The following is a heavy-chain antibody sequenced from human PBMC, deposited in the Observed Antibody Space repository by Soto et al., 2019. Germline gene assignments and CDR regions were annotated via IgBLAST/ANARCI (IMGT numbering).Heavy chain of an antibody. Sequence: YLRLSCAASGFTLSSYAMHWVRQSPFQRLEWVAVISHDGSNKYYADSVKGRFTISRDNSKNTLYLQMNSLRAEDTAVYYRARDQVVAATGVYYGMDVWGQGTTVTVSS. CDR1: GFTLSSYA. J-gene: IGHJ6*01. CDR3: ARDQVVAATGVYYGMDV. D-gene: IGHD2-15*01. CDR2: ISHDGSNK. V-gene: IGHV3-30-3*01.